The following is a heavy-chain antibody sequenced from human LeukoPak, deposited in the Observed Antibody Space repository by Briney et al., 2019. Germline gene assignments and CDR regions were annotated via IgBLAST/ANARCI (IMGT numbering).Heavy chain of an antibody. CDR2: IYYRGST. D-gene: IGHD1-26*01. J-gene: IGHJ4*02. Sequence: PSETLSLTCTVSGYSISSGYYWGWIRQPPGRGLEWIASIYYRGSTHYNPSLASLKSRVTISGDTSKNQFSLKLSSVTAADTAVYYCARYREVGATVDYWGQGTLVTVSS. CDR1: GYSISSGYY. V-gene: IGHV4-38-2*02. CDR3: ARYREVGATVDY.